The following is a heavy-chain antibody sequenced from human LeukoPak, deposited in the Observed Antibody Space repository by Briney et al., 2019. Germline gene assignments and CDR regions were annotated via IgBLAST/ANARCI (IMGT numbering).Heavy chain of an antibody. CDR1: GYTFTSYG. CDR3: AREEVHYYDSSGYRLFDY. D-gene: IGHD3-22*01. CDR2: ISAYNGNT. Sequence: ASVKVSCKASGYTFTSYGISWVRQAPGQGLEWMGWISAYNGNTNYAQKLQGRVTMTTDTSTSTAYMELRSLRSDDTAVYYCAREEVHYYDSSGYRLFDYWGQGTLVTVSS. V-gene: IGHV1-18*01. J-gene: IGHJ4*02.